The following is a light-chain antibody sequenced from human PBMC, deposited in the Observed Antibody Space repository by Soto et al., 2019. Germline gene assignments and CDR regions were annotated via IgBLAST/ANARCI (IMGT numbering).Light chain of an antibody. V-gene: IGKV1-12*01. Sequence: DIQMTQSPSSVSASVGDRVTITCRASQGISSWLAWYQQKPGKAPKLLIYAASSLQCGGPSRFSYCVSGTEFTLSIISLQPEDCAIYSSQQSNSFPPGFTFGPGTKVDIK. CDR3: QQSNSFPPGFT. CDR2: AAS. J-gene: IGKJ3*01. CDR1: QGISSW.